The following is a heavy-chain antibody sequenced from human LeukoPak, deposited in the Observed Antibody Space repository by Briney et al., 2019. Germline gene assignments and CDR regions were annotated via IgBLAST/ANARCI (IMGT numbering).Heavy chain of an antibody. CDR3: ARGAFIIGQYAFDI. Sequence: PSQTLSLTCAVSGGSISSGGYSWSWIRQPPGKGLEWIGYIYHSGSTYYNPSLKSRVTISVDRSKNQSSLKLSSVTAADTAVYYCARGAFIIGQYAFDIWGQGTMVTVSS. J-gene: IGHJ3*02. CDR1: GGSISSGGYS. V-gene: IGHV4-30-2*01. D-gene: IGHD1-14*01. CDR2: IYHSGST.